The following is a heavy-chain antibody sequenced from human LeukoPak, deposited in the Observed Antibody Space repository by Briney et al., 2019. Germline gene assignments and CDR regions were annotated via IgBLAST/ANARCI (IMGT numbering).Heavy chain of an antibody. CDR3: AGRGSGSFFDY. D-gene: IGHD3-10*01. CDR1: GFTFSSYG. J-gene: IGHJ4*02. CDR2: ISGSGGST. V-gene: IGHV3-23*01. Sequence: GGSLRLSCAASGFTFSSYGMSWVRQAPGKGLEWVSAISGSGGSTYYADSVKGRFTISRDNSKNTLYLQMNSLRAEDTAVYYCAGRGSGSFFDYWGQGTLVTVSS.